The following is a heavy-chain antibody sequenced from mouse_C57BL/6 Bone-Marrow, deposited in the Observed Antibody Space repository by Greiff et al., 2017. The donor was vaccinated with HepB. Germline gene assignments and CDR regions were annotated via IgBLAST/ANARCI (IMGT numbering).Heavy chain of an antibody. D-gene: IGHD2-3*01. CDR2: IYPGSGST. J-gene: IGHJ1*03. CDR3: ATGGYYVSWYFDV. Sequence: QVQLQQPGAELVKPGASVKMSCKASGYTFTSYWITWVKQRPGQGLEWIGDIYPGSGSTNYNEKFKSKATLTVDTSSSTAYMQLSSLTSEDSAFYYGATGGYYVSWYFDVWGTGTTVTVSS. CDR1: GYTFTSYW. V-gene: IGHV1-55*01.